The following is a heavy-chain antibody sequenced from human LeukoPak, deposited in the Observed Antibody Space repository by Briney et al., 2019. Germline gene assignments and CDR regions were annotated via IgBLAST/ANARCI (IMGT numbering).Heavy chain of an antibody. D-gene: IGHD3-10*01. Sequence: GASVKVSCKASGHTFTGYFMHWVRQAPGQGLEWMGWINPNSGGTNYAQKFQGRVTMTRDTSISTAYMELSRLRSDDTAVYYCARDNVLLWFGESHGPDYWGQGTLVTVSS. CDR1: GHTFTGYF. J-gene: IGHJ4*02. V-gene: IGHV1-2*02. CDR3: ARDNVLLWFGESHGPDY. CDR2: INPNSGGT.